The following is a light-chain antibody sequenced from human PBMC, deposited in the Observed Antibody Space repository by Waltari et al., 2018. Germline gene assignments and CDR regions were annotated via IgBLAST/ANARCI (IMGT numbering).Light chain of an antibody. CDR1: QSIAGW. CDR2: RAS. CDR3: LQYISSPLT. Sequence: SASVGDTVTITCRASQSIAGWLDWYQQKAGKAPKLLIYRASSLQGGVPSRFSGSGSGTEFTLTISSLQPEDSATYYCLQYISSPLTFGGGTKVEIK. V-gene: IGKV1-5*03. J-gene: IGKJ4*01.